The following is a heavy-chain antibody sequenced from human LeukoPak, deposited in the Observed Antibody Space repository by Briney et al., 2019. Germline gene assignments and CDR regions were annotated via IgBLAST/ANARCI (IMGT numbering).Heavy chain of an antibody. CDR3: ARGRWTATETTYYLDY. CDR2: INAGNGKT. J-gene: IGHJ4*02. V-gene: IGHV1-3*01. Sequence: ASVKVSCKASGYSFGDYAIHWVRQAPGQRLEWMGWINAGNGKTMYSQNFQARVTITRDRSASTAYMELSSLRSEDTSVYYCARGRWTATETTYYLDYWGQGTLVTVSS. CDR1: GYSFGDYA. D-gene: IGHD4-17*01.